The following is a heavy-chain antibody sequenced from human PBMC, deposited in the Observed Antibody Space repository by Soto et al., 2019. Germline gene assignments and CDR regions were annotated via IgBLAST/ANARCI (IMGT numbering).Heavy chain of an antibody. CDR3: TRAEVYSGSYYFDY. CDR2: IRSKAYGGTT. D-gene: IGHD1-26*01. J-gene: IGHJ4*02. V-gene: IGHV3-49*03. CDR1: GFTFGDYA. Sequence: GGSLRLSCTASGFTFGDYAMSWFRQAPGKGLEWVGFIRSKAYGGTTEYAASVKGRFTISRDDSKSIAYLQMNSLKTEDTAVYYCTRAEVYSGSYYFDYWGQGTLVTVSS.